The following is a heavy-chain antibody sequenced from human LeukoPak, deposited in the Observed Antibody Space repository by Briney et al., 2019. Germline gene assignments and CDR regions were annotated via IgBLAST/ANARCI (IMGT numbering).Heavy chain of an antibody. CDR3: ARGFGEIWFGESGLGMDV. CDR2: IGTAGDT. CDR1: GFTFSSYD. Sequence: GGSLRLSCAASGFTFSSYDMHWVRQATGKGLEWVSAIGTAGDTYYPGSVKGRFTISRENAKNSLYLQMNSLRAGDTAVYYCARGFGEIWFGESGLGMDVWGQGTTVTVSS. J-gene: IGHJ6*02. V-gene: IGHV3-13*01. D-gene: IGHD3-10*01.